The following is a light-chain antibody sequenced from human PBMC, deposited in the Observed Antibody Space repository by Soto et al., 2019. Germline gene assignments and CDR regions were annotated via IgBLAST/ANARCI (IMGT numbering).Light chain of an antibody. V-gene: IGLV4-69*01. CDR3: QTWGSGIVV. Sequence: QLVLTQSPSASASLGASVKLTCTLSSRHSNYAIAWHQQQSEKGPRYLMKLNSDGSHSKGDGIPGRFSGSSSGAERYLTISSLQSEDEADYYCQTWGSGIVVFGGGTKLTVL. CDR1: SRHSNYA. J-gene: IGLJ2*01. CDR2: LNSDGSH.